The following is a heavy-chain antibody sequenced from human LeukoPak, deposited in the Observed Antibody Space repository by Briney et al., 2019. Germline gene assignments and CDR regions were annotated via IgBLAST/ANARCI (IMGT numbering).Heavy chain of an antibody. V-gene: IGHV4-34*01. CDR3: ARGRYYGSGSYKWFDP. CDR1: GGSFSGYY. Sequence: SETLSLTCAVYGGSFSGYYWSWIRQPPGEGLEWIGEINHSGSTNYNPSLKSRVTISVDTSKNQFSLKLSSVTAADTAVYYCARGRYYGSGSYKWFDPWGQGTLVTVSS. J-gene: IGHJ5*02. CDR2: INHSGST. D-gene: IGHD3-10*01.